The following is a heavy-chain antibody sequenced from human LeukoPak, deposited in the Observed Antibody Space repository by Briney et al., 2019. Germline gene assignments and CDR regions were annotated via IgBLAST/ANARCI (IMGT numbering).Heavy chain of an antibody. J-gene: IGHJ3*02. CDR1: GYTFTSYF. V-gene: IGHV1-46*01. Sequence: GASVTVSCMASGYTFTSYFIHWVRQAPGQGLEWMGIINPSGGSTNYAQKFQGRVTMTRDTSTSTVYMELSSLRSEDTAVYYCARGDHVRIYAESSFDIWGQGTMVTVSS. CDR2: INPSGGST. CDR3: ARGDHVRIYAESSFDI. D-gene: IGHD5/OR15-5a*01.